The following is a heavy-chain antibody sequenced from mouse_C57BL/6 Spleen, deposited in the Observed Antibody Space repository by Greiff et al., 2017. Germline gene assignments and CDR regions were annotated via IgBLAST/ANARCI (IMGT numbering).Heavy chain of an antibody. CDR1: GFTFNTYA. D-gene: IGHD2-3*01. CDR2: IRSKSSNYAT. V-gene: IGHV10-3*01. Sequence: EVQLQQSGGGLVQPKGSLKLSCAASGFTFNTYAMHWVRQAPGKGLEWVARIRSKSSNYATYYADSVKDRFTISRDDSQSMLYLQMNNLKTEDTTMYYCVRDSYDGYSPYAMDYWGQGTSVTVSS. J-gene: IGHJ4*01. CDR3: VRDSYDGYSPYAMDY.